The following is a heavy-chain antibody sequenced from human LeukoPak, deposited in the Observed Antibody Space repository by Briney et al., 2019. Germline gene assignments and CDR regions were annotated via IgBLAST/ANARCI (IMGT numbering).Heavy chain of an antibody. D-gene: IGHD6-19*01. CDR1: GFTFSSYS. CDR2: ISSDGSNK. Sequence: GGSLRLSCAASGFTFSSYSMHWVRQPPGKGLEWVAVISSDGSNKYYTDSVKGRFTISRDDSKNTLYLQMNSLRPEDTAVYYCARDLATITVAGTSWYDYWGQGTLVTVSA. CDR3: ARDLATITVAGTSWYDY. J-gene: IGHJ4*02. V-gene: IGHV3-30-3*01.